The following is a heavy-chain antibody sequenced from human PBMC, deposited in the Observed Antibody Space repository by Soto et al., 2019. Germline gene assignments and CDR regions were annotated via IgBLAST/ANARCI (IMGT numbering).Heavy chain of an antibody. V-gene: IGHV4-30-4*01. J-gene: IGHJ6*02. Sequence: PSETLSLTCTVSGGSISSGDYYWSWIRQPPGKGLEWIGYIYYSGSTYYNPSLKSRVTISVDTSKNQFSLKLSSVTAADTAVYYCARENSGYVFRGIYGMDVWGQGTTVTVSS. CDR1: GGSISSGDYY. D-gene: IGHD5-12*01. CDR3: ARENSGYVFRGIYGMDV. CDR2: IYYSGST.